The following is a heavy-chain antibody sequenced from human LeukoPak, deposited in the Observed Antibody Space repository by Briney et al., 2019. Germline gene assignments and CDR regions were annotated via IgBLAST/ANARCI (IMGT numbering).Heavy chain of an antibody. CDR2: INHSGST. V-gene: IGHV4-34*01. CDR1: GGSFSGYY. CDR3: AIATGFWDY. D-gene: IGHD3-3*01. Sequence: PSETLSLTCAVYGGSFSGYYWSWIRQPPVKELEWIGEINHSGSTNYNPSLKSRVTISVDTSKNQFSLKLSSVTAADTAVYYCAIATGFWDYWGQGTLVTVSS. J-gene: IGHJ4*02.